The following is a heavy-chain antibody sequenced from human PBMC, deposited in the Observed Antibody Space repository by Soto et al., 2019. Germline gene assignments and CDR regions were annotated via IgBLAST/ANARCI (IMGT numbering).Heavy chain of an antibody. J-gene: IGHJ4*02. Sequence: EVQLVQSGAEVKKPGESLRISCKGSGYRFTSYWISWVRQMPGKGLEWMGRIDPSDSYTNYSPSFQGHVTISADKSIGTASLQWSSLKASDTAMSYCSIIPHGSGSGSYYGFDYWGQGTLVSVSS. CDR1: GYRFTSYW. CDR2: IDPSDSYT. V-gene: IGHV5-10-1*01. D-gene: IGHD3-10*01. CDR3: SIIPHGSGSGSYYGFDY.